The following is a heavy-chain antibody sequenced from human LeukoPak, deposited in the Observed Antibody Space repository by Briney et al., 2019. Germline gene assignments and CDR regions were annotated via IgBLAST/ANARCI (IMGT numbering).Heavy chain of an antibody. CDR3: ARRTGSGNEYAFDI. CDR1: GGTFSSYA. Sequence: GASVKVSCKASGGTFSSYAISWVRQAPGQGLEWMGGIIPIFGTANYAQKFQGRVTITADKSTSTAYMELGSLRSEDTAVYYCARRTGSGNEYAFDIWGQGTMVTVSS. V-gene: IGHV1-69*06. D-gene: IGHD3-10*01. J-gene: IGHJ3*02. CDR2: IIPIFGTA.